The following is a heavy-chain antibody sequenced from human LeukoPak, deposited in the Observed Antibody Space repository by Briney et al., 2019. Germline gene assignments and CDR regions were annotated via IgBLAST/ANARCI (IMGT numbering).Heavy chain of an antibody. J-gene: IGHJ6*03. CDR2: ISAYNGNT. CDR3: ARTVPAAISGWDYYYYYYMDV. Sequence: ASVKVSCKASGYTFTSYGISWVRQAPGQGLEWMGWISAYNGNTNYAQKLQGRVTMTTDTSTSTAYMELRSLRSDDTAVYYCARTVPAAISGWDYYYYYYMDVWGKGTTVTVSS. D-gene: IGHD2-2*01. V-gene: IGHV1-18*01. CDR1: GYTFTSYG.